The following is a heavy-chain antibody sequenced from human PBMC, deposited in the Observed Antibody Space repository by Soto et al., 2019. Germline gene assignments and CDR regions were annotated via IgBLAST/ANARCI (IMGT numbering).Heavy chain of an antibody. V-gene: IGHV3-15*01. CDR1: GFNLSHPW. Sequence: PGGSLRLSCVASGFNLSHPWMTWVRQAAGRGLDWVGSIKSKTDGGTADYAAPVKGRATISRDDSKNTVYLQMNSLKTEDTAVYYCTTGIYYDILTGYHNVAYWGQGA. CDR3: TTGIYYDILTGYHNVAY. CDR2: IKSKTDGGTA. D-gene: IGHD3-9*01. J-gene: IGHJ4*02.